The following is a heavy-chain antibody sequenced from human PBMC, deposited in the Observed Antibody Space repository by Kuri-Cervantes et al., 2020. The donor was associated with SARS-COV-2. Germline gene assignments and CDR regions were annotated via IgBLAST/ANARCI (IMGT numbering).Heavy chain of an antibody. Sequence: GGSLRLSCAASGFSFSSYGMSWVRQAPGKGLEWVGRIKSKTDGGTTDYAAPVKGRFTISRDDSKNTLYLQMNSLKTEDTAVYYCITPILPSWYFDLWGRGTLVTVSS. CDR1: GFSFSSYG. J-gene: IGHJ2*01. CDR2: IKSKTDGGTT. V-gene: IGHV3-15*01. CDR3: ITPILPSWYFDL.